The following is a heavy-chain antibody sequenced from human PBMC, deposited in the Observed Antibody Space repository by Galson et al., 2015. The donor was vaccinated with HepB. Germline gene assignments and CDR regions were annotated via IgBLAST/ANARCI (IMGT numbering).Heavy chain of an antibody. D-gene: IGHD2-15*01. V-gene: IGHV3-23*01. Sequence: SLRLSCAASGFTFSSYAMSWVRQAPGRGLEWVSAISGSGGSTYYADSVKGRFTISRDDSKNTLYLQMNSLRAEDTAVYYCAKWGYCSGGSCYYHDAFDIWGQGTMVTVSS. CDR1: GFTFSSYA. CDR3: AKWGYCSGGSCYYHDAFDI. J-gene: IGHJ3*02. CDR2: ISGSGGST.